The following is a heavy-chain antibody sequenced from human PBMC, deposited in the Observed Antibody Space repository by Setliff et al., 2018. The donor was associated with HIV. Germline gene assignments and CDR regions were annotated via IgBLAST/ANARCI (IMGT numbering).Heavy chain of an antibody. Sequence: SETLSLTCTVSGGSISSSSSFWGWIRQPPGKGLEWIGSIYYSGSTYYNPSLQSRVTIAVDTSKNQFSLKLSSVTAADTAVYYCARQKTVTTYFDYWGHGTLVTVSS. J-gene: IGHJ4*01. CDR1: GGSISSSSSF. V-gene: IGHV4-39*01. CDR2: IYYSGST. D-gene: IGHD4-17*01. CDR3: ARQKTVTTYFDY.